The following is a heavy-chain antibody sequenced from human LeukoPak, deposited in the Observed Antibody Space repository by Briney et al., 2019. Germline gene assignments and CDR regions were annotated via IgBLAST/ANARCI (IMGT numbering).Heavy chain of an antibody. V-gene: IGHV1-69*13. Sequence: GASVKVSCKASGGTFSSYAISWVRQAPGQGLEWMGGIIPIFGKANYAQKFQGRVTITADESTSTAYMELSSLRSEDTAVYYCARDSSSWRNWFDPWGQGTLVTVSS. CDR3: ARDSSSWRNWFDP. D-gene: IGHD6-13*01. CDR1: GGTFSSYA. J-gene: IGHJ5*02. CDR2: IIPIFGKA.